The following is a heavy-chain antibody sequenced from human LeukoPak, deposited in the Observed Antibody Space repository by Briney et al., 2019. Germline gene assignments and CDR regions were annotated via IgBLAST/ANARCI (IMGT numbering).Heavy chain of an antibody. J-gene: IGHJ4*02. CDR2: ISSSSSTI. V-gene: IGHV3-48*01. Sequence: GGSLRLSCAASGFTFSSYSMNWVRQAPGKGLEWVSYISSSSSTIYYADSVKGRFTISRDNAKNSLYLQMNSLRAEDTAVYYGARGGYFYYFDYWGQGTLVTVSS. D-gene: IGHD3-22*01. CDR1: GFTFSSYS. CDR3: ARGGYFYYFDY.